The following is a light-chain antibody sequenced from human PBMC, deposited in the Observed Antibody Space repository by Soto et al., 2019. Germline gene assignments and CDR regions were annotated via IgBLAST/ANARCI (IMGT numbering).Light chain of an antibody. V-gene: IGKV1-5*03. CDR3: QQYHSYSCT. Sequence: DIQMTQSPSTLSASVGDRVTITCRASHSISSWLAWYQQKPGKAPKLLMYKASSLESGVPSRFSGSGSGTEFTLTTSSLQPDDFATYYCQQYHSYSCTFGQGTKLEIK. CDR2: KAS. J-gene: IGKJ2*02. CDR1: HSISSW.